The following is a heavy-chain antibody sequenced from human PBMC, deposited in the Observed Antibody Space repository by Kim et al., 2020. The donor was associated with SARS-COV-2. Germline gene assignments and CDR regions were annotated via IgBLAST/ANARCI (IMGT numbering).Heavy chain of an antibody. J-gene: IGHJ4*02. V-gene: IGHV3-11*01. CDR1: GFTFTDYY. CDR2: ISKSGSTV. Sequence: GGSLRLSCAASGFTFTDYYMSWIRQAPGKGLEWVAYISKSGSTVHYADSVKGRFTVSRDNAKKSLYMQMNSLRAEDTAVYYCARVDYNGSPHGYWGQGTLVTVSS. D-gene: IGHD1-26*01. CDR3: ARVDYNGSPHGY.